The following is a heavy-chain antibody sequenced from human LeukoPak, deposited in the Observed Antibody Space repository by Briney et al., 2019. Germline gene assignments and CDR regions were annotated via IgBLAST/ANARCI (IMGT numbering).Heavy chain of an antibody. J-gene: IGHJ5*02. CDR3: ARDKRSVNWFDP. Sequence: GGSLRLSCAVSGFTFSSYSMNWVRQAPGKGLEWVSYISSSSGTIYYADSVKGRFTISRDNAKNSLYLQMNSLRAEDTAVYYCARDKRSVNWFDPWGHGTLVTVSS. D-gene: IGHD4-17*01. CDR2: ISSSSGTI. CDR1: GFTFSSYS. V-gene: IGHV3-48*01.